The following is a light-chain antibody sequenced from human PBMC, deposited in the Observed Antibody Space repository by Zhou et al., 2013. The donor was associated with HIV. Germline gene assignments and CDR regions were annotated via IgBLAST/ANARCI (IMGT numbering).Light chain of an antibody. V-gene: IGKV1-5*03. CDR1: ESIRRW. J-gene: IGKJ1*01. Sequence: DIQMTQSPSTLSASEGDRVTITCRASESIRRWLAWYQQTPGKAPKLLISQASTLQSGVPSRFRGSGSGTEFTLTISSLQPEDFATYYCLQHNSYPWTFGQGTKVEVK. CDR2: QAS. CDR3: LQHNSYPWT.